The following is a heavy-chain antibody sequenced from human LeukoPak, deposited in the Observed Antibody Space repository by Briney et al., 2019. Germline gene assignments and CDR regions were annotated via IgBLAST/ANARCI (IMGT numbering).Heavy chain of an antibody. CDR3: ARGSEITGTTDY. Sequence: ASVKVSCRASGGTFSSYAISWVRQAPGQGLEWMGRIIPILGIANYAQKFQGRVTITADKSTSTAYMELSSLRSEDTAVYYCARGSEITGTTDYWGQGTLVTVSS. V-gene: IGHV1-69*04. CDR1: GGTFSSYA. J-gene: IGHJ4*02. D-gene: IGHD1-20*01. CDR2: IIPILGIA.